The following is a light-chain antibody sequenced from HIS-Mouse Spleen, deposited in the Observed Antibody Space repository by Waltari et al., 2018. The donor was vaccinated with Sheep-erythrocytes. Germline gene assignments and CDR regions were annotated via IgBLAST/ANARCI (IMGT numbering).Light chain of an antibody. J-gene: IGLJ3*02. V-gene: IGLV2-23*01. Sequence: QSALTQPASVSGSPGQSITISCTGTSSDVGSYNLVSWYQQHPGKAPKLMIYEGSKRPAGVSNRLSGSKSRNTGSLTISGRQAEDEADYYCCSYAGSSTPWVFGGGTKLTVL. CDR3: CSYAGSSTPWV. CDR1: SSDVGSYNL. CDR2: EGS.